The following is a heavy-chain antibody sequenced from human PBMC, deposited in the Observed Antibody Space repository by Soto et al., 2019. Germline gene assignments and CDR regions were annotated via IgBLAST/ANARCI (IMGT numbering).Heavy chain of an antibody. D-gene: IGHD4-17*01. J-gene: IGHJ6*02. CDR3: ARGLSTAPSDYGMDV. CDR1: GGSISSGGYS. CDR2: IYHSGST. Sequence: QLQLQESGSGLVKPSQTLSLTCAVSGGSISSGGYSWSWIRQPPGKGLEWIGYIYHSGSTYYNPSLKSRVTISVDRSKNQFSLKLSSVTAADTAVYYCARGLSTAPSDYGMDVWGQGTTVTVSS. V-gene: IGHV4-30-2*01.